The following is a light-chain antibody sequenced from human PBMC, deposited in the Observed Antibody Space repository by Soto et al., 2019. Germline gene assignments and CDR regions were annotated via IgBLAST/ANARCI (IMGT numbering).Light chain of an antibody. J-gene: IGKJ5*01. V-gene: IGKV1-5*01. CDR1: QSISRW. Sequence: DIQMTPSPSTLSASVVDRVTITCRASQSISRWLAWYQQKPGRAPKLLIYDASTLESGVPSRFSGSGSETEFTLTISRLQPDDFATYFCHSRAFGQGTRLEIK. CDR3: HSRA. CDR2: DAS.